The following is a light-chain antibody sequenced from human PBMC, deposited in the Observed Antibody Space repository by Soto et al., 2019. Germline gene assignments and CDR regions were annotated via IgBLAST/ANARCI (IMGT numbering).Light chain of an antibody. CDR2: AAS. V-gene: IGKV3-20*01. CDR3: QHYRDSVYT. CDR1: QTVDSTF. J-gene: IGKJ2*01. Sequence: EIVLTQSPAVLSLSPGQRATLSCRASQTVDSTFFNWFQQRPGQAPRLIIYAASTRATCIPDRFSASGFGTEFTITINRMQPEDFAVYSCQHYRDSVYTFGPGTKLEVK.